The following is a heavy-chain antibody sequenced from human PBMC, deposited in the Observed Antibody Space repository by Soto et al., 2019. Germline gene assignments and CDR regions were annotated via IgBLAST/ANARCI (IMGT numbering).Heavy chain of an antibody. CDR1: GGTFSSYA. J-gene: IGHJ4*02. CDR2: IIPIFGTA. Sequence: SVKVSCKASGGTFSSYAISWVRQAPGQGLEWMGGIIPIFGTANYAQKFQGRVTITADESTSTAYMELSSLRSEDTAVYYCARALRAYCGGDCPYYFDYWGKGTLVTVSS. V-gene: IGHV1-69*13. D-gene: IGHD2-21*02. CDR3: ARALRAYCGGDCPYYFDY.